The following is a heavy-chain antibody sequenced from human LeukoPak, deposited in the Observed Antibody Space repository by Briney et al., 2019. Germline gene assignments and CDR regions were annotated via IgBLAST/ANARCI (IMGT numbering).Heavy chain of an antibody. V-gene: IGHV3-11*04. CDR3: AKTMIRDAFDI. Sequence: GGSLRLSCAASGFTFSDYYMSWIRQAPGKGLEWVSYISSSGSTIYYADSVKGRFTISRDNAKNSLYLQMNSLRAEDTAVYYCAKTMIRDAFDIWGQGTMVTVSS. J-gene: IGHJ3*02. CDR1: GFTFSDYY. CDR2: ISSSGSTI. D-gene: IGHD3-22*01.